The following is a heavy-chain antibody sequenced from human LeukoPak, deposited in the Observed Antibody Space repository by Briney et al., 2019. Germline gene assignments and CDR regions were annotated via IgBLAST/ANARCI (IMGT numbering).Heavy chain of an antibody. V-gene: IGHV5-51*01. J-gene: IGHJ4*02. Sequence: PGESLKISCKGSGYSFTTYWIGWVRQMPGKGLEWMGVIYPGDSDTRYSPSFQGQVTISADKSIRTAYLQWSRLKASDTAMYYCASSSRPYGTGTYSYDYWGQGTLVTVSS. CDR1: GYSFTTYW. D-gene: IGHD3-10*01. CDR3: ASSSRPYGTGTYSYDY. CDR2: IYPGDSDT.